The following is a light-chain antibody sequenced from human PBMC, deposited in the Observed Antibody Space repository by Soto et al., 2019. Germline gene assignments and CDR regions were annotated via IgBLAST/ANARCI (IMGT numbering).Light chain of an antibody. J-gene: IGLJ2*01. CDR1: SSDFNAYNF. Sequence: QSALTQPASVSGSPGQSITISCTGTSSDFNAYNFVSWYQQHPGRAPKLMIYDVSHRPSGVSDRFSGSKSGNTASLTISGLQAEDEADYYCSSYTTITTLVVFGGGTKLTVL. CDR3: SSYTTITTLVV. CDR2: DVS. V-gene: IGLV2-14*03.